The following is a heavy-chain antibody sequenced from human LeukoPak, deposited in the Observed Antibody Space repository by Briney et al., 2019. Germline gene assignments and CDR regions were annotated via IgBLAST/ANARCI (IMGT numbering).Heavy chain of an antibody. V-gene: IGHV3-23*01. CDR1: GFTFSSYA. D-gene: IGHD2-2*01. CDR2: ISGSGGST. CDR3: AKDRRGYCSSTSCSPFDY. Sequence: PGGSLRLSCAASGFTFSSYAMSWVRQAPGKGLEWVSAISGSGGSTYYAGSVNGRFTISRDNSKNTLYLQMNSLRAEDTAVYYCAKDRRGYCSSTSCSPFDYWGQGTLVTVSS. J-gene: IGHJ4*02.